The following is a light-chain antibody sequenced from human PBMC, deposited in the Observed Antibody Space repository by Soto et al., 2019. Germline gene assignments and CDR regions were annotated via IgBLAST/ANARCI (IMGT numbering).Light chain of an antibody. CDR3: QQYGSSPLWT. Sequence: EIVLTQSPGTLSLSPGERATLSCRASQSVSSSYLAWYQQKPGQAPRLLIYGASNRATGIPDRFSGSGSGTGFTLTISRLEPDDFDVYYCQQYGSSPLWTFGQGTKVEIK. CDR2: GAS. CDR1: QSVSSSY. V-gene: IGKV3-20*01. J-gene: IGKJ1*01.